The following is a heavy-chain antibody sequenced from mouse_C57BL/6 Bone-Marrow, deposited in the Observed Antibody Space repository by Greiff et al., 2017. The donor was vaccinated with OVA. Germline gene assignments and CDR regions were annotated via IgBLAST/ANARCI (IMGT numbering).Heavy chain of an antibody. J-gene: IGHJ1*03. Sequence: VKLMESGPGLVQPSQSLSITCTVSGFSLTSYGVHWVRQPPGKGLEWLGVIWSGGSTDYNAAFISRLSLSKDNSKSQVFFKMNSLQADDTAIYYCAKTGFITTVVATLDWYFDVWGTGTTVTVSS. CDR3: AKTGFITTVVATLDWYFDV. V-gene: IGHV2-4*01. D-gene: IGHD1-1*01. CDR2: IWSGGST. CDR1: GFSLTSYG.